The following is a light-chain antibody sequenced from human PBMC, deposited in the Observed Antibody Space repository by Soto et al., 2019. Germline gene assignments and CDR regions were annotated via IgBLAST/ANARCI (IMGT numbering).Light chain of an antibody. J-gene: IGKJ4*01. CDR1: QGIYSY. CDR2: GAS. CDR3: QQLNTYPFT. V-gene: IGKV1-9*01. Sequence: IQLTQSPSSLSASVGDSVTITCRASQGIYSYLAWYQQKPGKAPNLLIYGASTLQGGVPSRFSGSGSGTDFTLTISSLQPEDFATYYCQQLNTYPFTFGGGTKVEIK.